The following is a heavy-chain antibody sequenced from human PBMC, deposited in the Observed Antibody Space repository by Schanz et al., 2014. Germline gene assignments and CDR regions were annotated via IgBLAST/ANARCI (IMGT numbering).Heavy chain of an antibody. CDR2: ISASGGST. CDR1: GFTISSYS. V-gene: IGHV3-23*01. Sequence: EVQLLESGGGLVQPGGSLRLSCAASGFTISSYSMNWVRQAPGKGLEWVSTISASGGSTYYADSVKGRFTISRDNSKNTLYLQMNSLRAEDTAVYYCARDGDRFYHNYYMDVWGQGTTVTVSS. D-gene: IGHD4-17*01. J-gene: IGHJ6*03. CDR3: ARDGDRFYHNYYMDV.